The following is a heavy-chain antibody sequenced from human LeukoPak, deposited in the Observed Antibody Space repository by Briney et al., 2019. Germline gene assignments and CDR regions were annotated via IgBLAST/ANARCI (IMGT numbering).Heavy chain of an antibody. CDR3: ARDQEAVPPHY. CDR2: IWPSGST. Sequence: SETLSLTCSVSGGSISSGPYFWSWIRQSPGQGLEWIGYIWPSGSTNYNPSLSGRVAISVDRSKNQFSLKLSSVTAADTAVYYCARDQEAVPPHYWGQGTLVTVSS. J-gene: IGHJ4*02. CDR1: GGSISSGPYF. V-gene: IGHV4-30-2*06. D-gene: IGHD2-2*01.